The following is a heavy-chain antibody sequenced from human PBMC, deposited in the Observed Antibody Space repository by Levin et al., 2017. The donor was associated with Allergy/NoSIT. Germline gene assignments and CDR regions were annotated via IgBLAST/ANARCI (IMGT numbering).Heavy chain of an antibody. V-gene: IGHV3-48*04. CDR3: ARARSTIGPGSGPYYFDY. CDR1: GFPFRSSN. Sequence: LSLTCAASGFPFRSSNMNWVRQAPGKGLEWVSYISSSSSTIYYADSVRGRFTISRDNAKNSLYLQMNSLRAEDTAVYYCARARSTIGPGSGPYYFDYWGQGTLVTVSS. J-gene: IGHJ4*02. D-gene: IGHD2-15*01. CDR2: ISSSSSTI.